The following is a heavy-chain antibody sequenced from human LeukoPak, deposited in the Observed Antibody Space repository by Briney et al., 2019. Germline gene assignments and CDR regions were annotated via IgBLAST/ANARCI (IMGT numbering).Heavy chain of an antibody. V-gene: IGHV1-18*01. CDR1: GYTFTSYG. D-gene: IGHD2-2*02. J-gene: IGHJ6*03. CDR3: ARAVVVVPAAIRVDYYYMDV. CDR2: ISAYNGNT. Sequence: ASVKVSCKASGYTFTSYGISWVRQAPGQGPEWMGWISAYNGNTNYAQKLQGRVTMTTDTSTSTAYMELRSLRSDDTAVYYCARAVVVVPAAIRVDYYYMDVWGKGTTVTVSS.